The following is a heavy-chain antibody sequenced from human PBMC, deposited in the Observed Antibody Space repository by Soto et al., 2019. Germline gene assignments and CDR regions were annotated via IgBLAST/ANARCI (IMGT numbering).Heavy chain of an antibody. CDR2: INHSGST. V-gene: IGHV4-34*01. J-gene: IGHJ6*02. Sequence: KTSETLSLTCAVYGGSFSDYYWSWIRQPPGKGLEWIGEINHSGSTNYNPSLKSRVTISVDTSKNQFSLKLSSVTAADTAVYYCARKFYYYYYGMDVWDQGTTVTVSS. CDR3: ARKFYYYYYGMDV. CDR1: GGSFSDYY.